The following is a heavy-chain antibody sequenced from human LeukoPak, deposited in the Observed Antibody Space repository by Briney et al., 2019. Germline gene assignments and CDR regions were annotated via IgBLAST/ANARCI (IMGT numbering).Heavy chain of an antibody. CDR3: GRIIAAAGTPD. Sequence: PGGSLGLSCAASGITFNSYWMHWVRQAPGKGLVWVSRINSDGSSTSYADSVKGRFTISRDNARNTLYLQMNSLRAEDTAVYCCGRIIAAAGTPDWGQGTLVTVSS. V-gene: IGHV3-74*01. CDR2: INSDGSST. J-gene: IGHJ4*02. CDR1: GITFNSYW. D-gene: IGHD6-13*01.